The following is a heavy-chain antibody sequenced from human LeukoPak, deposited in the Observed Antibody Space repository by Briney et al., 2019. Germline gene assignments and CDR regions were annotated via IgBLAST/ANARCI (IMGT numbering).Heavy chain of an antibody. J-gene: IGHJ4*02. V-gene: IGHV4-59*08. D-gene: IGHD1-26*01. Sequence: SETLSLTCTVSGGSISSYYWSWIRQPPGKGLEWIGYIYYSGSTNYNPSLKSRVTISVDTSKNQFSLKLSSVTAADTAVYYCARHVPSVGFDCWGQGTLVTVSS. CDR1: GGSISSYY. CDR2: IYYSGST. CDR3: ARHVPSVGFDC.